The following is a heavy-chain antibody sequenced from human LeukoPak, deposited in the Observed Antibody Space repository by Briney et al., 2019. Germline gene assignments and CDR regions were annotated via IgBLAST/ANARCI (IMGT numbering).Heavy chain of an antibody. D-gene: IGHD2-21*02. CDR2: ISSSSSYI. Sequence: GGSLRLSCAASGFTFSTYSMNWVRQAPGKGLEWVSSISSSSSYIYYADSVKGRFTISRDNAKNSLYLQMNSLRAEDTAVYYCARVVVPAGLIHTKTKNWFDPWGQGTLVTVSS. J-gene: IGHJ5*02. V-gene: IGHV3-21*01. CDR3: ARVVVPAGLIHTKTKNWFDP. CDR1: GFTFSTYS.